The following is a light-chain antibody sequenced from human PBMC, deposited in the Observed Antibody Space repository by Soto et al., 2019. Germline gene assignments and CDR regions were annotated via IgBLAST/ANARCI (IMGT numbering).Light chain of an antibody. CDR3: QQYGSSPQT. CDR1: LSVSSSY. Sequence: EIVLTQSPGTLSLSTGESATLSCMARLSVSSSYLAWYQQKPGQAPRLLIYGASSRATGIPDRFSGSGSGTDITLSISRLEPEDFAVYYCQQYGSSPQTFGQGTKEEIK. V-gene: IGKV3-20*01. J-gene: IGKJ1*01. CDR2: GAS.